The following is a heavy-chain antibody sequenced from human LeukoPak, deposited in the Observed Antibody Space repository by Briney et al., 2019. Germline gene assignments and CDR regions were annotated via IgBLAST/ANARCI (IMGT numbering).Heavy chain of an antibody. CDR1: GGTISSYY. CDR2: IYSSGST. V-gene: IGHV4-4*07. Sequence: SETLSLTCTVSGGTISSYYWSWIRQPAGKGLEWIGRIYSSGSTNYNPSLKSRVTMSVDTSKNQFSLKLSSVTAADTAVYYCARILGYCSSTSCYKTGWFDPWGQGTLVTVSS. J-gene: IGHJ5*02. CDR3: ARILGYCSSTSCYKTGWFDP. D-gene: IGHD2-2*02.